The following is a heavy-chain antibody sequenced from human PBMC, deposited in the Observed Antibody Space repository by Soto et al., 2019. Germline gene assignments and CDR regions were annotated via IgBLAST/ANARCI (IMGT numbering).Heavy chain of an antibody. Sequence: QVQLVESGGGVVQPGRSLRLSCAASGFTFSSYGMHWVRQAPGKGLEWVAVIWYDGSNKYYADSVKGRFTISRDNSKNTLYLQMNSLRAEDTAVYYCARKEAGDNWFDPWGQGTLVTVSS. D-gene: IGHD6-19*01. J-gene: IGHJ5*02. CDR3: ARKEAGDNWFDP. V-gene: IGHV3-33*01. CDR2: IWYDGSNK. CDR1: GFTFSSYG.